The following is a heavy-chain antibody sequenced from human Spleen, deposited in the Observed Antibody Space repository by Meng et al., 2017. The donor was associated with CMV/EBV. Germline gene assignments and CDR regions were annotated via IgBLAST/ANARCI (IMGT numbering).Heavy chain of an antibody. CDR3: ARGITIFGVVRRGVMDYYYGMAV. V-gene: IGHV1-69*05. Sequence: SVKVSCKASGYTFTSYGISWVRQAPGQGLEWMGWIIPIFGTANYAQKFQGRVTITTYESTSTAYMELSSLRSEDTAVYYCARGITIFGVVRRGVMDYYYGMAVWGQGTTVTVSS. D-gene: IGHD3-3*01. J-gene: IGHJ6*02. CDR1: GYTFTSYG. CDR2: IIPIFGTA.